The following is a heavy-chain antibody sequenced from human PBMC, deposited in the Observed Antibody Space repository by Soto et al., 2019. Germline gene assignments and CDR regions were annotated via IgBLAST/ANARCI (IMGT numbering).Heavy chain of an antibody. Sequence: PSETLSLTCTVSGGSISSYYWSWIRQPPGKGLEWIGYIYYSGGTNYNPSLKSRVTISVDTSKNQFSLKLSSVTAADTAVYYCARGITVYRDPYYYYYGMDVWGQGTTVTVSS. CDR2: IYYSGGT. D-gene: IGHD4-17*01. CDR1: GGSISSYY. CDR3: ARGITVYRDPYYYYYGMDV. J-gene: IGHJ6*02. V-gene: IGHV4-59*01.